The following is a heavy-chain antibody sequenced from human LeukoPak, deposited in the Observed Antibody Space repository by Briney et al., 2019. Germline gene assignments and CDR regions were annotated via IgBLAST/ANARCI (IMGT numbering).Heavy chain of an antibody. CDR3: ARGGADYDSSGYYNLFDY. CDR2: ISAYNGNT. J-gene: IGHJ4*02. D-gene: IGHD3-22*01. V-gene: IGHV1-18*01. CDR1: GYTFISYG. Sequence: ASVKVSCKASGYTFISYGISWVRQAPGQGLEWMGWISAYNGNTKYAQKLQGRVTMTTDTSTRTAYMELRSLRSDDTAVYYCARGGADYDSSGYYNLFDYWGQGTLVTVSS.